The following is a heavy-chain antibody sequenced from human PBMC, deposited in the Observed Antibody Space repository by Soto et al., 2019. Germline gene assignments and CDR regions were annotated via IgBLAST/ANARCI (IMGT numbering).Heavy chain of an antibody. J-gene: IGHJ4*02. V-gene: IGHV4-39*01. CDR3: VSQRTTAPTQAYFDY. CDR1: GGSVTNSSYY. CDR2: VYYRGRS. D-gene: IGHD4-17*01. Sequence: KPSETLSLTCTVSGGSVTNSSYYWGWIRQSPGKGLEWIGSVYYRGRSYSKSSVKSRVTISVDTSKNRFSLSLNSVTASDTAVYFCVSQRTTAPTQAYFDYWGPGALVTVSS.